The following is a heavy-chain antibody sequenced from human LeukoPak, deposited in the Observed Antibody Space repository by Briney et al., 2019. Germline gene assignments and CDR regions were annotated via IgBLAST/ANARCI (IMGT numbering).Heavy chain of an antibody. Sequence: PGGSLRLSCAASGFTFSIYAMSWVRQAPGEGLEWVSAISGSGGRTYHADSVKGRFTISRDNSKNTLYLQMNSLRAEDTAVYYCAKGGESYRTGLDYWGQGTLVTVSS. CDR3: AKGGESYRTGLDY. D-gene: IGHD1-26*01. J-gene: IGHJ4*02. CDR2: ISGSGGRT. CDR1: GFTFSIYA. V-gene: IGHV3-23*01.